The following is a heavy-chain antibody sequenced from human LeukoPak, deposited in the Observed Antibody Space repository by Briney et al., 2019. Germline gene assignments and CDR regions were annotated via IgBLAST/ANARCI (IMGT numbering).Heavy chain of an antibody. J-gene: IGHJ4*02. D-gene: IGHD3-10*01. V-gene: IGHV3-7*03. CDR3: AKDLWDSGSQAYFDY. CDR1: GFTFSSYW. Sequence: GGSLRLSCAASGFTFSSYWMSWVRQAPGKGLEWVANIKQDGSEKYYVDSVKGRFTISRDNAKNSLYPQMNSLRAEDTAVYYCAKDLWDSGSQAYFDYWGQGTLVTVSS. CDR2: IKQDGSEK.